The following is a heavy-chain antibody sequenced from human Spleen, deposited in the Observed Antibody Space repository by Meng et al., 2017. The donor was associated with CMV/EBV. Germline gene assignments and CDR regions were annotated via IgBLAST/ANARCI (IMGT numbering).Heavy chain of an antibody. J-gene: IGHJ4*02. CDR3: ARSQVSQFSALLSPLDY. D-gene: IGHD3-3*01. CDR2: INPKSGGT. Sequence: ASVKVSCKASGYTFTGYYMHWVRQAPGQGLEWMGWINPKSGGTNYAQKFQGRVTLTRDTSISATYMELRGLRSDDTAVYYCARSQVSQFSALLSPLDYRGPGALVTVSS. V-gene: IGHV1-2*02. CDR1: GYTFTGYY.